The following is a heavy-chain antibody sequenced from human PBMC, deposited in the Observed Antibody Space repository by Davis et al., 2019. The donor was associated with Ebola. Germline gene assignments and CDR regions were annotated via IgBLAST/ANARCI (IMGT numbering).Heavy chain of an antibody. V-gene: IGHV3-21*04. CDR2: ISSSSSYI. Sequence: GGSLRLSCAASGLTFSYYGMHWVRQAPGKGLEWVSSISSSSSYIYYADSVKGRFTISRDNAKNSLYLQMNSLRAEDTAVYYCARHDYGDSHFDYWGQGTLVTVSS. J-gene: IGHJ4*02. D-gene: IGHD4-17*01. CDR1: GLTFSYYG. CDR3: ARHDYGDSHFDY.